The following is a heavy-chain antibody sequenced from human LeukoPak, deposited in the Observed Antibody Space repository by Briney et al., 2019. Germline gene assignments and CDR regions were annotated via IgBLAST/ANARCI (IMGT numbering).Heavy chain of an antibody. Sequence: GRYLRLSCAASGFSFSNYSLHWVRQAPGKGLEWVALISDDGSNKYYADSVKGRFTLSRDNAKNTLYLQMSSLRSEDTAVYYCARTYGSSADAFDIWGQGTMVTVSS. CDR2: ISDDGSNK. CDR3: ARTYGSSADAFDI. CDR1: GFSFSNYS. V-gene: IGHV3-30*04. J-gene: IGHJ3*02. D-gene: IGHD6-6*01.